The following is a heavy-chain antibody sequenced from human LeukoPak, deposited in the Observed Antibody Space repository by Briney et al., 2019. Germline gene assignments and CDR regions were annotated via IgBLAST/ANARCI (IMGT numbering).Heavy chain of an antibody. CDR1: GFMFDDSA. V-gene: IGHV3-43*02. CDR2: ISGDGVST. Sequence: GGSLRLSCAASGFMFDDSAMHWVRQAPGKGLGWVSLISGDGVSTFYADSVKGRFTISRDNSKNSLSLQMDSLTTEDTALYYCAKEGYSHTSNYFDNWGQGILVTVSS. D-gene: IGHD2-15*01. J-gene: IGHJ4*02. CDR3: AKEGYSHTSNYFDN.